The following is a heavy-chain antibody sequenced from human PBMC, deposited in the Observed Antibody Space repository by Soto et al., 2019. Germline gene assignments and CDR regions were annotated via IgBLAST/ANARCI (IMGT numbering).Heavy chain of an antibody. V-gene: IGHV4-30-4*01. J-gene: IGHJ4*02. Sequence: SETLSLTCTVSGGSISSVYDCWSWIRQSPDKGLEWTGHIYNGGSTYNNPSLTSRVTISVDTSKNQFSLQLRSVTAADTAVYYCARGPSGDKVDFWGQGTLVTVS. CDR1: GGSISSVYDC. D-gene: IGHD7-27*01. CDR3: ARGPSGDKVDF. CDR2: IYNGGST.